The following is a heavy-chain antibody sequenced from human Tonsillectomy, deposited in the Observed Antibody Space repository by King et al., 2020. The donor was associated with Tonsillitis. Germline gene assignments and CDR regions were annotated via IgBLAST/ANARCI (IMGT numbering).Heavy chain of an antibody. V-gene: IGHV3-30-3*01. J-gene: IGHJ4*02. Sequence: QLVQSGGGVVQPGRSLRLSCAASGFTFSSYAMHWVRQAPGKGLEGVAVISSDGSNKYYADSVKGRFTISRDNSKNTLYLQMNSLRAEDTAVYYCARGPAPGYCSSTSCYLNYWGQGTLVTVPS. CDR1: GFTFSSYA. CDR2: ISSDGSNK. CDR3: ARGPAPGYCSSTSCYLNY. D-gene: IGHD2-2*03.